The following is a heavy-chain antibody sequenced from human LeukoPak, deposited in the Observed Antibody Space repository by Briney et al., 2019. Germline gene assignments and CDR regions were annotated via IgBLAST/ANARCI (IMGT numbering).Heavy chain of an antibody. J-gene: IGHJ3*02. CDR2: MNPNSGNT. CDR1: GYTFTSYD. V-gene: IGHV1-8*01. D-gene: IGHD2-15*01. CDR3: ATDCSGGSCYSGVNAFDI. Sequence: ALVKVSCKASGYTFTSYDINWVRQATGQGLGWMGWMNPNSGNTGYAQKFQGRVTMTRNTPISTAYMELSSLRSEDTAVYYCATDCSGGSCYSGVNAFDIWGQGTMVTVSS.